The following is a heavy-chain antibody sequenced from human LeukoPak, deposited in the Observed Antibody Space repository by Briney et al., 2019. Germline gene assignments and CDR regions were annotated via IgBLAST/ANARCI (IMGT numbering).Heavy chain of an antibody. V-gene: IGHV3-15*01. CDR1: GCTFSHAR. J-gene: IGHJ6*02. CDR3: PTDHAPGRDV. Sequence: GGSLRLSCAASGCTFSHARMSGVRQAPGKGLEWVGLIRDKPDGGTTDYAAPVKGRFTISRDDSKSMLYLQMNSLKTYVSVVYYCPTDHAPGRDVWGQGTTVTVSS. CDR2: IRDKPDGGTT.